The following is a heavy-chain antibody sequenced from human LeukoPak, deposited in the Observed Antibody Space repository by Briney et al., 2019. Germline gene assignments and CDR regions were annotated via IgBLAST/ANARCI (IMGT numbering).Heavy chain of an antibody. V-gene: IGHV3-7*01. CDR2: IKQDGSEK. J-gene: IGHJ4*02. CDR3: ASQGTYYYDSSGYSIPRFDY. D-gene: IGHD3-22*01. CDR1: GFTFSSYW. Sequence: GGSLRLSCAASGFTFSSYWMSWVRQAPGKGLEWVANIKQDGSEKYYVDSVKGRFTISRDNAKNSLYLQMNSLRAEDTAVYYCASQGTYYYDSSGYSIPRFDYWGQGTLVTVSS.